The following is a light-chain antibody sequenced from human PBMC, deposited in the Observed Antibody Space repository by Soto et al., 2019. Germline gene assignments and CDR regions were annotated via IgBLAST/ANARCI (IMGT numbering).Light chain of an antibody. CDR3: HQSLFSPYT. CDR1: QSGLLNSNKRDY. CDR2: WAS. V-gene: IGKV4-1*01. Sequence: DVVMTQSPDSLTVSLGERATINCKPSQSGLLNSNKRDYLAWYQQKAGQPPKLLISWASTRESGVPDRFSGSASGTDFTLTISSLEAEDVAVYYCHQSLFSPYTFGQGTKLEIK. J-gene: IGKJ2*01.